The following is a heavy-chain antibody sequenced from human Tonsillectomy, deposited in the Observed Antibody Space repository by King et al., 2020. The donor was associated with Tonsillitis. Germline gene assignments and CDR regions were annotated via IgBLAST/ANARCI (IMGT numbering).Heavy chain of an antibody. D-gene: IGHD3-10*01. CDR2: IDPSVSYT. V-gene: IGHV5-10-1*03. CDR3: ARLESHYYGSGSYPRYGMDV. Sequence: VQLVESGAEVKKPGESLRISCKGSGYSFTSYWISWVRQMPGKGLEWMGRIDPSVSYTNYSPSFQGHVTISADKSISTAYLQWSSLKASDTAMYYCARLESHYYGSGSYPRYGMDVWGQGTTVTVSS. CDR1: GYSFTSYW. J-gene: IGHJ6*02.